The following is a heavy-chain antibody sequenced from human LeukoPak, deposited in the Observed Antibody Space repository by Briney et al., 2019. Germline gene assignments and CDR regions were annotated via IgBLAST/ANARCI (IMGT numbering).Heavy chain of an antibody. Sequence: QPGGSLRLSCAASGFTFSSHGMHWVRQTPAKGLEWVAFIRYDGSNKYYADSVKGRFIISRDNSENTLFLQMNSPRPEDTAVYYCAKGGKYDILTGYRRSRLLGDFWGQGTLVTVSS. V-gene: IGHV3-30*02. CDR2: IRYDGSNK. D-gene: IGHD3-9*01. J-gene: IGHJ4*02. CDR3: AKGGKYDILTGYRRSRLLGDF. CDR1: GFTFSSHG.